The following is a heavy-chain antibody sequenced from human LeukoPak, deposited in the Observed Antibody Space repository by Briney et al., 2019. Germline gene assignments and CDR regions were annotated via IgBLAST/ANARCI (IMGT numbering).Heavy chain of an antibody. Sequence: GSLRLSCAASGFTFSSYSMNWVRQAPGKGLEWVSSISSSSSYIYYADSVKGRFTISRDNAKNSLYLQMNSLRAEDTAVYYCATRGGAIFGVVTVYGMDVWGQGTTVTVSS. V-gene: IGHV3-21*01. J-gene: IGHJ6*02. CDR1: GFTFSSYS. CDR2: ISSSSSYI. D-gene: IGHD3-3*01. CDR3: ATRGGAIFGVVTVYGMDV.